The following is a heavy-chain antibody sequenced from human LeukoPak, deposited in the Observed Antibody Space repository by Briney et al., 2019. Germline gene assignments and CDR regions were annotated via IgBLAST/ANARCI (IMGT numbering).Heavy chain of an antibody. Sequence: PSETLSLTCTVSGGSIGSGGYFYYGWIRQHPGKGLEWIGYIYYTGSTYYDPSLKSRVSISVDTSKNQFSLKLNSVHAADTAVYYCARVPAVRGVIDYYYGMDVWGQGTTVTVSS. D-gene: IGHD3-10*01. CDR3: ARVPAVRGVIDYYYGMDV. J-gene: IGHJ6*02. CDR2: IYYTGST. V-gene: IGHV4-31*03. CDR1: GGSIGSGGYFY.